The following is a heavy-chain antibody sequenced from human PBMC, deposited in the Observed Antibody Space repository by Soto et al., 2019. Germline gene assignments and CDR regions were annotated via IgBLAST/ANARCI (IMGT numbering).Heavy chain of an antibody. J-gene: IGHJ4*02. D-gene: IGHD2-15*01. CDR2: IKSKIDGGTT. V-gene: IGHV3-15*01. CDR3: TTDDSRWSF. Sequence: EVQLVESGGGLVKPGGYLRLSCVASGLPFSEAWLSWARQAPGKGLEWVGRIKSKIDGGTTDYAAPVKGRFTISRDDSKNTQYLQMNSLKTEDTAVYFCTTDDSRWSFWGQGTLVTVSS. CDR1: GLPFSEAW.